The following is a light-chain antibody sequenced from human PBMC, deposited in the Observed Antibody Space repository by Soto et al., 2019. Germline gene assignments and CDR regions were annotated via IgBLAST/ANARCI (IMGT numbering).Light chain of an antibody. CDR3: SSYTSSNTLVV. Sequence: QSALTQPASVSGSPGQSITISCTGTSSDVGGYNYVSWYQQHPGKAPKLMIYDVSNRPSGVSNRFSGSKSGNTASLTISGLQAEDEADYYCSSYTSSNTLVVFGGGTKLTAL. J-gene: IGLJ2*01. CDR1: SSDVGGYNY. V-gene: IGLV2-14*01. CDR2: DVS.